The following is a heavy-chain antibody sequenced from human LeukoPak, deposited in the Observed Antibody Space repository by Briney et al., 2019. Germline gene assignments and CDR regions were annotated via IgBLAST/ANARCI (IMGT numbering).Heavy chain of an antibody. D-gene: IGHD6-13*01. CDR1: GYTFTTYA. J-gene: IGHJ4*02. Sequence: ASVKVSCKASGYTFTTYAMHWVRQAPGQRLEWMGWINAGNGNTKYSQKSQARVTITRDTSASTAYMELSSMRSEDTAVYYCARDPIGSRWPYYFDYWGQGTLVTVSS. V-gene: IGHV1-3*01. CDR2: INAGNGNT. CDR3: ARDPIGSRWPYYFDY.